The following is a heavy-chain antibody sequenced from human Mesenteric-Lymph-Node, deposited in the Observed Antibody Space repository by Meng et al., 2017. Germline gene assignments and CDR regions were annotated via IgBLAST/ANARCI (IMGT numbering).Heavy chain of an antibody. D-gene: IGHD2-21*01. Sequence: GGSLRLSCQGSGYSFTNYWIGWVRQMPGKGLEWMALISPRNSDTRYRPSFQGQVTISADKSNNTAYLQWSSLKASDTAMYFCGGRARDTRYYGDFDWGQGTRVTVSS. J-gene: IGHJ4*02. CDR1: GYSFTNYW. CDR2: ISPRNSDT. V-gene: IGHV5-51*01. CDR3: GGRARDTRYYGDFD.